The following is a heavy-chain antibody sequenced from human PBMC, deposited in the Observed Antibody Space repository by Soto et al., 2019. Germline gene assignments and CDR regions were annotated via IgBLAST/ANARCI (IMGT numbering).Heavy chain of an antibody. V-gene: IGHV4-4*02. CDR3: SRALYGDFHYSDY. Sequence: QVQLQESGPGPVKPSGTLSLTCAVSGGSISSIHWWSCVRQPPGKGLEWIGDVYHTGDTHYNPSLKSQVTISVDKSNNQFSLRLTSVTAADTAVYYCSRALYGDFHYSDYWGQGTLVTVSS. CDR1: GGSISSIHW. CDR2: VYHTGDT. D-gene: IGHD4-17*01. J-gene: IGHJ4*02.